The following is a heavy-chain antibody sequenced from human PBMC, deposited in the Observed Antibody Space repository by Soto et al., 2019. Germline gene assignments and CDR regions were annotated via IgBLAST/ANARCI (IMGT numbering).Heavy chain of an antibody. CDR2: INQDGSEK. CDR1: GFTFSNLW. D-gene: IGHD3-16*01. V-gene: IGHV3-7*01. Sequence: EVQLVDSGGGLVQPGGSLRLSCAASGFTFSNLWMTWVRQTPGKGLQWVANINQDGSEKHYVDSVEGRFTISRDNARNSLYLQMDSLRVEDTAIYYCTKGGHVDTWGQGTLVTVAS. J-gene: IGHJ4*02. CDR3: TKGGHVDT.